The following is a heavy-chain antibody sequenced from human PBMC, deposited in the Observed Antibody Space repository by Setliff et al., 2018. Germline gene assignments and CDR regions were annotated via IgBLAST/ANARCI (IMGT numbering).Heavy chain of an antibody. CDR3: ARSPSSGADWNPRPFYSDY. CDR2: IHYSGNT. J-gene: IGHJ4*02. Sequence: KASETLSLTCSVSGGSINRDYWNWIRQPPGKGLEWIGYIHYSGNTNYNPSLKSRVTISFNTSKNQISLKLNSVTSADTALYYCARSPSSGADWNPRPFYSDYWARGTLVTVSS. CDR1: GGSINRDY. V-gene: IGHV4-59*01. D-gene: IGHD1-26*01.